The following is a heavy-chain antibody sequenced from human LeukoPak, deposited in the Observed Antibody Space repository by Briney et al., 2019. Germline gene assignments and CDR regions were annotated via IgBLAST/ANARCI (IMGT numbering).Heavy chain of an antibody. D-gene: IGHD5-18*01. V-gene: IGHV3-9*01. CDR2: ISWNSGSI. Sequence: GGSLRLSCAASGFTFSSYWMSWVRQAPGKGLEWVSGISWNSGSIGYADSVKGRFTISRDNAKNSLYLQMNSLRAEDTALYYCAKGVSGYSYGYGDYWGQGTLVTVSS. CDR1: GFTFSSYW. CDR3: AKGVSGYSYGYGDY. J-gene: IGHJ4*02.